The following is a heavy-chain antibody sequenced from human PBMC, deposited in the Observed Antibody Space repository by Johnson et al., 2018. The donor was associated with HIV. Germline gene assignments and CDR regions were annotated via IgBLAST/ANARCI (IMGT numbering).Heavy chain of an antibody. D-gene: IGHD3-22*01. V-gene: IGHV3-33*03. Sequence: QMQLVESGGGVVQPGRSLRLSCTASGFTFSSYGMHWVRQAPGKGLEWVAVIWYDGSNKYYADSVKGRFTISRDNSKNTLFLQMNSLRAEDTSVYYCAKANYYVYAFDIWGQGTMVTVSS. CDR2: IWYDGSNK. J-gene: IGHJ3*02. CDR3: AKANYYVYAFDI. CDR1: GFTFSSYG.